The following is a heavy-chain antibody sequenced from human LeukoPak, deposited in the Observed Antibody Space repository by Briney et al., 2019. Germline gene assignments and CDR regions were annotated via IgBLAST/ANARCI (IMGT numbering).Heavy chain of an antibody. J-gene: IGHJ6*03. D-gene: IGHD2-15*01. CDR2: IYYGGST. CDR1: GGSISSKTTICY. V-gene: IGHV4-39*01. CDR3: ARLITGIGYCSGGSCNSPIYYYYMDV. Sequence: PSETLSLTCAASGGSISSKTTICYWGWIRQPPVKGLEWIGSIYYGGSTYYNPSLRSRVTISVDTSKNQFSLKLSSVTAADTAVYYCARLITGIGYCSGGSCNSPIYYYYMDVWGKGTTVTVSS.